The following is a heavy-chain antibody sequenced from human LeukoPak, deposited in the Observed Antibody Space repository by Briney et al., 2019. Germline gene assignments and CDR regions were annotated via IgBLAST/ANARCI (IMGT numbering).Heavy chain of an antibody. J-gene: IGHJ1*01. CDR3: ARSPRSDYFQH. V-gene: IGHV4-61*05. CDR1: GGSISSSSYY. Sequence: SETLSLTCTVSGGSISSSSYYWGWIRQPPGKGLEWIGYIYYSGSTNYNPSLKSRVTISVDTSKNQFSLKLSSVTAADTAVYYCARSPRSDYFQHWGQGTLVTVSS. CDR2: IYYSGST.